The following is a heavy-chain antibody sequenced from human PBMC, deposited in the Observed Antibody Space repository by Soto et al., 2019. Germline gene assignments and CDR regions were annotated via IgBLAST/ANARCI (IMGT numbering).Heavy chain of an antibody. V-gene: IGHV1-3*01. CDR3: ARDLGGWPDY. D-gene: IGHD2-15*01. CDR2: INGGTGDT. Sequence: ASVKVSCKASRYTFTSYAIHWVRQAPGQRLEWMGWINGGTGDTKFSEKFQGRVTITRDTSVTTAYMELSSLSSEDTAVYYCARDLGGWPDYWGQGTLVTVSS. CDR1: RYTFTSYA. J-gene: IGHJ4*02.